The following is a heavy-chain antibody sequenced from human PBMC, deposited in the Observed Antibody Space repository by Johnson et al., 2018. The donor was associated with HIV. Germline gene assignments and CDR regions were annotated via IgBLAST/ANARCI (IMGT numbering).Heavy chain of an antibody. J-gene: IGHJ3*02. D-gene: IGHD5-18*01. Sequence: VQLVESGGGLVQPGGSLRLSCAASGFTFSSYWMHWVRQAPGKGLVWVSRINSDGSSTSYADSVKGRFTISRDNAKNTLYLQMNSLRVEDTAVYYCARDPTEPSAIQLWLWGRMGMDAFDIWGQGTMVTVSS. CDR3: ARDPTEPSAIQLWLWGRMGMDAFDI. V-gene: IGHV3-74*01. CDR2: INSDGSST. CDR1: GFTFSSYW.